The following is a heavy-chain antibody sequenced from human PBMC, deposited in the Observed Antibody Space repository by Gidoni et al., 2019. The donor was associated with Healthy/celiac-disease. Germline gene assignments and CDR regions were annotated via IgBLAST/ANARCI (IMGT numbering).Heavy chain of an antibody. CDR1: GCTFSSYS. V-gene: IGHV3-21*01. CDR3: ARSDSSGWTIDY. D-gene: IGHD6-19*01. CDR2: ISSSSSYI. J-gene: IGHJ4*02. Sequence: EVQLVESGGGLVKPGGSLRLSCEAAGCTFSSYSMNWVRQAPGKGLEWVSSISSSSSYIYYADSVKGRFTISRDNAKNSLYLQMNSLRAEDTAVYYCARSDSSGWTIDYWGQGTLVTVSS.